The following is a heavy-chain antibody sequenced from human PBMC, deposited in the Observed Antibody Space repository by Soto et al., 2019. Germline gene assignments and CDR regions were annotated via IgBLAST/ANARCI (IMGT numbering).Heavy chain of an antibody. CDR3: ARERSAAGTYGVDY. CDR2: IIPIFGTA. V-gene: IGHV1-69*19. Sequence: QVQLVQSGAEVKKPGSSVKVSCKASGGTFSSYAISWVRQAPGQGLEWMGGIIPIFGTANYAQKFQGRVTITADESTSTAYMELSSPRSEDTAVYYCARERSAAGTYGVDYWGQGTLVTVSS. D-gene: IGHD6-13*01. J-gene: IGHJ4*02. CDR1: GGTFSSYA.